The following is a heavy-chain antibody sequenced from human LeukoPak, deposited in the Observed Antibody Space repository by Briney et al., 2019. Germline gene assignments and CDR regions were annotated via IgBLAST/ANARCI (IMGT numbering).Heavy chain of an antibody. CDR3: ARHSIVGYYYYYYGMDV. CDR2: INYSGST. J-gene: IGHJ6*02. Sequence: SETLSLTCTVSGGSISSYYWSWIRQPPGKGLEWIGYINYSGSTNYNPSLKSRVTISVDTSKNQFSLKLSSVTAADTAVYYCARHSIVGYYYYYYGMDVWGQGTTVTVSS. CDR1: GGSISSYY. V-gene: IGHV4-59*08. D-gene: IGHD2-15*01.